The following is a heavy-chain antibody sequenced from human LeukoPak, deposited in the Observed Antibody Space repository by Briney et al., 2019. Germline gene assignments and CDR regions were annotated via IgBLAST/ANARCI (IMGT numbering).Heavy chain of an antibody. CDR3: ASATLRCSGGSCYEMDV. V-gene: IGHV1-18*01. Sequence: VASVKVSCKSSGYMFTSHGIHWLRQAPGQGLEWMGWISAQNGNTNYMQQFLGRVTMTTDTSTSTAYMELSSLRSEDTAVYYCASATLRCSGGSCYEMDVWGKGTTVTVSS. J-gene: IGHJ6*04. CDR2: ISAQNGNT. CDR1: GYMFTSHG. D-gene: IGHD2-15*01.